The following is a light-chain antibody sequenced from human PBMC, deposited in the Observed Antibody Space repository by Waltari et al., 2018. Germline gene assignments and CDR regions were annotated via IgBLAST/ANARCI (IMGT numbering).Light chain of an antibody. CDR2: WAS. V-gene: IGKV4-1*01. CDR3: QQYYSTPIT. J-gene: IGKJ5*01. CDR1: QSFLYSPNNKNY. Sequence: DIVMTQSPDSLAVSLGERATINCKSSQSFLYSPNNKNYLPWHQQKPGQPPKLPIYWASTRESGVPDRFSGSGSGTDFTLTISSLQAEDVAVYYCQQYYSTPITFGQGTRLEIK.